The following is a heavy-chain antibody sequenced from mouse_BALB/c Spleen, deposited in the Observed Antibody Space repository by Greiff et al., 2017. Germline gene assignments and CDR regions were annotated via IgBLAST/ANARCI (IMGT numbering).Heavy chain of an antibody. CDR2: IDPENGNT. V-gene: IGHV14-1*02. CDR3: ARIGNPFAY. Sequence: VQLQQSGAELVRSGASVKLSCTASGFNIKDYYMHWVKQRPEQGLEWIGWIDPENGNTIYDPKFQGKASITADTSSNTAYLQLSSLTSEDTAVYYCARIGNPFAYWGQGTLVTVSA. J-gene: IGHJ3*01. D-gene: IGHD2-1*01. CDR1: GFNIKDYY.